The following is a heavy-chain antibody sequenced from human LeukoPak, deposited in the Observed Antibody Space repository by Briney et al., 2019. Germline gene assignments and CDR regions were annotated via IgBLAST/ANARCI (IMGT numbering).Heavy chain of an antibody. J-gene: IGHJ4*02. D-gene: IGHD3-3*01. CDR3: ARVQGMYYDFWSGYYYFDY. CDR2: ININSGGT. V-gene: IGHV1-2*02. CDR1: GYTFTGYY. Sequence: ASVKVSCKASGYTFTGYYMHWVRQAPGQGLEWMGWININSGGTNYAQKFQGRVTMTRDTSNSTDYMELSRLRSDDTAVYYCARVQGMYYDFWSGYYYFDYWGQGTLVTVSS.